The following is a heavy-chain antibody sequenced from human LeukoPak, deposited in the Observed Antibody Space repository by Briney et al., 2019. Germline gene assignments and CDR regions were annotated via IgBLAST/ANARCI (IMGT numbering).Heavy chain of an antibody. J-gene: IGHJ4*02. CDR1: GFTFSSYA. D-gene: IGHD5-18*01. V-gene: IGHV3-23*01. CDR3: AKESLRGHSYGFDN. CDR2: ISGSGGST. Sequence: GGSLRLSCAASGFTFSSYAMSWVRQAPGKGLEWVSAISGSGGSTYYADSVKGRFTISRDNSKNTLYLQMSSLRAGDTALYYCAKESLRGHSYGFDNWGQGTLVTVSS.